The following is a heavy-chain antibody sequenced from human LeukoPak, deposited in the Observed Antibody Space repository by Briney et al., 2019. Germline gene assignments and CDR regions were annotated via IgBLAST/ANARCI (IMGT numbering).Heavy chain of an antibody. CDR2: ISNSGSTI. J-gene: IGHJ5*02. D-gene: IGHD4-23*01. CDR1: GFTFGDYA. Sequence: GGSLRLSCTASGFTFGDYAMSWVRQAPGKGLEWVSYISNSGSTIYYADSVKGRFTISRDNSKNTVYLQMNSLRAEDTAVYYCATFSYAGNAGGSVGPWGQGTLVTVSS. V-gene: IGHV3-11*01. CDR3: ATFSYAGNAGGSVGP.